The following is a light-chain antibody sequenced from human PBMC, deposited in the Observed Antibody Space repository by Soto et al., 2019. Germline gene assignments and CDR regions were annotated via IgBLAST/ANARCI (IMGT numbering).Light chain of an antibody. CDR2: GAS. CDR1: QSVTNN. J-gene: IGKJ1*01. Sequence: ERVMTQSPATLSVSPGERATLSCMASQSVTNNLAWYQQKPGQAPRLLIYGASTRATGIPARFSGSGFGTEFTLTISSLQSEDFALYYCQQYKNWPWTFGQGTKVDIK. CDR3: QQYKNWPWT. V-gene: IGKV3-15*01.